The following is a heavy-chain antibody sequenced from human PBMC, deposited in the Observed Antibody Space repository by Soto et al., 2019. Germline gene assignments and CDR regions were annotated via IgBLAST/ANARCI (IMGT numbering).Heavy chain of an antibody. D-gene: IGHD2-15*01. CDR3: ARNQKSGYCSGGICYSYNWFDP. CDR1: GGSVSRGGYY. V-gene: IGHV4-31*03. CDR2: IYDSDIRI. J-gene: IGHJ5*02. Sequence: PSETLSLTCTVSGGSVSRGGYYWSWIRQHPGKGLEWIGYIYDSDIRIYYNPSLKSRVTISLDTSKNQFSLNLSSVSAADTAVYFCARNQKSGYCSGGICYSYNWFDPWGQGTLVTVSS.